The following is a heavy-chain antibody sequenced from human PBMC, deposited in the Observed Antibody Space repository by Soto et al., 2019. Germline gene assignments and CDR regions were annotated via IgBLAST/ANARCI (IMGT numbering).Heavy chain of an antibody. CDR2: INPNSGGT. J-gene: IGHJ4*02. D-gene: IGHD5-12*01. V-gene: IGHV1-2*04. CDR1: GGTFSSYT. Sequence: ASVKVSCKASGGTFSSYTISWVRQAPGQGLEWMGWINPNSGGTNYAQKFQGWVTMTRDTSINTAYMELSRLRSDDTAVYYCASSGYSGYDLDYWGQGTLVTVSS. CDR3: ASSGYSGYDLDY.